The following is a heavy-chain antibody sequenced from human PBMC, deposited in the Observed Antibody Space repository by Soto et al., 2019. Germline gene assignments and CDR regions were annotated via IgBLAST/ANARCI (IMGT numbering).Heavy chain of an antibody. J-gene: IGHJ5*01. D-gene: IGHD3-10*01. CDR2: INHSGST. CDR1: GGSFSGYY. V-gene: IGHV4-34*01. Sequence: SETLSLTCAVYGGSFSGYYWSWIRQPPGKGLEWIGEINHSGSTNYNPSLKSRVTISVDTSKNQFSLKLSSVTAADTAVYYCARGRSSYYGSGSYVAYWFDSWGQGTLVTVSS. CDR3: ARGRSSYYGSGSYVAYWFDS.